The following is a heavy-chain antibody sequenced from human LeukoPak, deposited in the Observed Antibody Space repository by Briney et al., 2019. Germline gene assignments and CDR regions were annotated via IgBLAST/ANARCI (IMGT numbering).Heavy chain of an antibody. D-gene: IGHD3-22*01. V-gene: IGHV4-31*03. J-gene: IGHJ4*02. CDR1: GDSISSGGYY. Sequence: SQTLSLTCTVSGDSISSGGYYWSWIRQHPGKGLEWIGYIYYGGSTYYNPSLKRRVTISVDTSKNHFSLKLRSVTAADTAVYYCARGQVYDSSGYDLYYFDYWGQGALVTVSS. CDR3: ARGQVYDSSGYDLYYFDY. CDR2: IYYGGST.